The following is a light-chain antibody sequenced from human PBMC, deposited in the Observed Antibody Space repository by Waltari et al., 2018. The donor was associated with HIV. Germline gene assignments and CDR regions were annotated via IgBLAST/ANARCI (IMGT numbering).Light chain of an antibody. V-gene: IGLV2-8*01. CDR1: SSAVGGYTY. CDR3: SSYAGSNNLL. J-gene: IGLJ2*01. Sequence: QSALTQPPSASGSPGQSVTISCTGNSSAVGGYTYVSWYQQHPGKAPKLMIYEVTKRPSGVPDRFSGSKSGNTASLTVSGLQAEDEADYYCSSYAGSNNLLFGGGTKLTVL. CDR2: EVT.